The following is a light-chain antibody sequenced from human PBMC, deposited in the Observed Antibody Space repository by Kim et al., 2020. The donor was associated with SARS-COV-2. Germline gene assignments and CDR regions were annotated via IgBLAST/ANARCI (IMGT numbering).Light chain of an antibody. CDR1: QSFGGN. CDR2: DAS. V-gene: IGKV3-11*01. J-gene: IGKJ2*03. CDR3: QQRSNWPRYS. Sequence: IVLTQSPATLAFSPGETATLSCRASQSFGGNLAWYQHKLGQAPRLLIYDASNRVSGVPDRFSGSGSGTDFTLTISSLESEDFAIYYCQQRSNWPRYSFGQGTKLE.